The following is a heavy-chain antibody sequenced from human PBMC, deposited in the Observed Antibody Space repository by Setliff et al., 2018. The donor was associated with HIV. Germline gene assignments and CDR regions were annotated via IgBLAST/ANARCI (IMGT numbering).Heavy chain of an antibody. J-gene: IGHJ4*02. V-gene: IGHV4-38-2*01. CDR1: GYSIRDNFF. CDR2: IFYTGTT. Sequence: PSETLSLTCAVSGYSIRDNFFWGWVRQPPGKGLEWIGSIFYTGTTYYNPSLKSRVTISVDTSKNQFSLNLNSVTAADTAVYYCARTLSTMVKTDGYYDYWGQGTLVTVSS. CDR3: ARTLSTMVKTDGYYDY. D-gene: IGHD3-10*01.